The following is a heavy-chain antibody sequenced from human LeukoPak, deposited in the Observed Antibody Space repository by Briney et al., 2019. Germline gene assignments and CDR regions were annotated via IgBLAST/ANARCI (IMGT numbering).Heavy chain of an antibody. V-gene: IGHV1-46*01. J-gene: IGHJ6*03. CDR2: INTSGGST. Sequence: ASEKLSCTASGYTFTSYYMHWVRQAPGQGLEWMGIINTSGGSTSSAQKFHGRVTMTRDMSASTVYMGLSSLTAEDTAVYYCARDSGYCISTSCYTSYMDVWGKGTTVTVSS. CDR1: GYTFTSYY. D-gene: IGHD2-2*02. CDR3: ARDSGYCISTSCYTSYMDV.